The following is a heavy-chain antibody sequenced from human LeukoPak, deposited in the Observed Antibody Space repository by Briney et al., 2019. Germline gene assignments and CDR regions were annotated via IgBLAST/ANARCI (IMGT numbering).Heavy chain of an antibody. CDR2: IKQDGSEK. J-gene: IGHJ4*02. D-gene: IGHD3-10*01. V-gene: IGHV3-7*03. Sequence: GGSLRLSCAASGFTFSSYWMSWVRQAPGKGLEWVANIKQDGSEKYYVDSVKGRFTISRDNAKNSLYLQMNSLKTEDTAVYYCARHVASGGSGVDYWGQGTLVTVSS. CDR1: GFTFSSYW. CDR3: ARHVASGGSGVDY.